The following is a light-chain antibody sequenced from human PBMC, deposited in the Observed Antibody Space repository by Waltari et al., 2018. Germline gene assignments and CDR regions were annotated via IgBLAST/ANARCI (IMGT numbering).Light chain of an antibody. CDR2: GAS. Sequence: IVLTQSPGTLSSSPGDRATLSCRASQSVTRSVAWYQQKPGQAPRLLIYGASSRATGIPDRFSGGGSGTDFSLTISRLEPEDFAMYYCQHYVSLPATFGQGTKVEIK. CDR3: QHYVSLPAT. J-gene: IGKJ1*01. V-gene: IGKV3-20*01. CDR1: QSVTRS.